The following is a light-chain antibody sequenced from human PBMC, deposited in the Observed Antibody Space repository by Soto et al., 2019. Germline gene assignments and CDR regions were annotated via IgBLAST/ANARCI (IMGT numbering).Light chain of an antibody. CDR1: QTISSW. J-gene: IGKJ1*01. Sequence: DIQMTQSPSTLSGSVGDRVTITCRASQTISSWLAWYQQKPGKAPKLLIYKASTLKSGVPSRFSGSGSGTEFTLTISSLQPDDFATYYCQHGKSYSEAFGQGTKV. CDR3: QHGKSYSEA. CDR2: KAS. V-gene: IGKV1-5*03.